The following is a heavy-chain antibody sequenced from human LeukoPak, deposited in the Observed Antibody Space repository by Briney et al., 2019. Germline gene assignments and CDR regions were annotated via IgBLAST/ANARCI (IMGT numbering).Heavy chain of an antibody. D-gene: IGHD6-13*01. J-gene: IGHJ4*02. Sequence: SETLSLTCTVSGCSISNYYWSWIRQAAGKGLEWIARIYSSGSTNYIPSLKSRVTFPVDKSSNQTLLRLISITGADTAVYYCARDGRGYRSSWYFELWGRGTLVTVSS. CDR3: ARDGRGYRSSWYFEL. CDR1: GCSISNYY. CDR2: IYSSGST. V-gene: IGHV4-4*07.